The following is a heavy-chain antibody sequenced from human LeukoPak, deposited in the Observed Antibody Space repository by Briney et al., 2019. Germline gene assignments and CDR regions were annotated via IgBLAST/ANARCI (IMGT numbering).Heavy chain of an antibody. CDR1: GFTFSSYA. D-gene: IGHD1-26*01. V-gene: IGHV3-30-3*01. Sequence: GGSLRLSCAASGFTFSSYAMHWVCQAPGKGLEWVAVISYDGSNKYYADSVKGRFTISRDNSKNTLYLQMNSLRAEDTAVYYCARVRGSHIDYWGQGTLVTVSS. CDR2: ISYDGSNK. J-gene: IGHJ4*02. CDR3: ARVRGSHIDY.